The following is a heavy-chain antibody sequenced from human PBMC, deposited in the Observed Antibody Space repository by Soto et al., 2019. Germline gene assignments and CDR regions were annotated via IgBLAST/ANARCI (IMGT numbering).Heavy chain of an antibody. J-gene: IGHJ4*02. D-gene: IGHD4-17*01. CDR2: IIPILGIA. CDR3: ARGTTVVRLDY. V-gene: IGHV1-69*02. Sequence: SVKVSCKASGGTFSSYTTSWVRQAPGQGLEWMGRIIPILGIANYAQKFQGRVTITADKSTSTAYMELSSLRSEDTAVYYCARGTTVVRLDYWGQGTLVTVSS. CDR1: GGTFSSYT.